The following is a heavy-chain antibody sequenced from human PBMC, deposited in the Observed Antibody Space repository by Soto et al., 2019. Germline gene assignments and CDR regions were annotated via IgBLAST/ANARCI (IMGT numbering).Heavy chain of an antibody. V-gene: IGHV1-69*13. CDR3: ARDEVVTMVRGVIPAGYYYYGMDV. CDR2: IIPIFATA. Sequence: SVKVSCKASGGTFSSYAISWVRQAPGQGLEWMGGIIPIFATANYAQKFQGRVTITADESTSTAYMELSSLRSEDTAVYYCARDEVVTMVRGVIPAGYYYYGMDVWGQGTTVTVS. D-gene: IGHD3-10*01. CDR1: GGTFSSYA. J-gene: IGHJ6*02.